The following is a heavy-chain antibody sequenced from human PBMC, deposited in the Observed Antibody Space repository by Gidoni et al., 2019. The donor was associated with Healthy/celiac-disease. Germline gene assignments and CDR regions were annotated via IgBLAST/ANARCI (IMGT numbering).Heavy chain of an antibody. D-gene: IGHD2-15*01. CDR3: TTEQRGYCSGGSCKHWFDP. V-gene: IGHV3-15*01. CDR2: IKSKTDGGTT. J-gene: IGHJ5*02. Sequence: EVQLVESGGGLVKPGGSLRLSCAASGFTFSNAWMSWVRQAPGKGLEWVGRIKSKTDGGTTDYAAPVKGRFTISRDDSKNTLYLQMNSLKTEDTAVYYCTTEQRGYCSGGSCKHWFDPWGQGTLVTVSS. CDR1: GFTFSNAW.